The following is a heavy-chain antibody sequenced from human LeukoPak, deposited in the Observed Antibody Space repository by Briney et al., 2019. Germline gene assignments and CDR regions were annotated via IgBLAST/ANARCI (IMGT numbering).Heavy chain of an antibody. CDR3: ARRGIVVPGSRNALDI. Sequence: GEPLNISCKRSGYSFATYWIAWVRQMPGKGLGWLGIIYPGDSDTRYSTSFQGQVTISDDKSIPTAYLQWSSLEASDTAIYFCARRGIVVPGSRNALDIWGQGTMVTISS. J-gene: IGHJ3*02. V-gene: IGHV5-51*03. CDR2: IYPGDSDT. CDR1: GYSFATYW. D-gene: IGHD6-19*01.